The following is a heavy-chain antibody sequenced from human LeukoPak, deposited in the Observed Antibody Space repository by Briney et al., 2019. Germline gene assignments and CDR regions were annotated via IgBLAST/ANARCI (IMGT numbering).Heavy chain of an antibody. V-gene: IGHV3-30*18. CDR1: GFTFSTYV. D-gene: IGHD7-27*01. CDR2: ISYDGSNK. J-gene: IGHJ4*02. Sequence: GGSLRLSCAASGFTFSTYVMHWVRQASGKGLEWVAVISYDGSNKYYADSVKGRFTISRDNSKSTLYLQMNSLRAEDTAVYYCAKDLNWGSHYWGQGTLVTVSS. CDR3: AKDLNWGSHY.